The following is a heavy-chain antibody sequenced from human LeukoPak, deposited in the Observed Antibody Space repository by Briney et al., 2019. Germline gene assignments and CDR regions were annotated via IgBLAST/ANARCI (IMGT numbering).Heavy chain of an antibody. CDR1: GFTITTYW. J-gene: IGHJ4*02. Sequence: GGSLTLTCNVSGFTITTYWRTWVRQAPGKGLDWVANIKHDGTQKYYVDSVKGRFTISRDNAKNSLYLQMNNLRVEDTAVYFCARGPGSSLYTDYWGKATLVTVSS. CDR2: IKHDGTQK. V-gene: IGHV3-7*01. CDR3: ARGPGSSLYTDY. D-gene: IGHD6-13*01.